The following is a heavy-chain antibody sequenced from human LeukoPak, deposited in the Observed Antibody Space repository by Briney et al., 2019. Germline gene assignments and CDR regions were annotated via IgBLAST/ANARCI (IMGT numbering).Heavy chain of an antibody. CDR1: GGSISSYY. V-gene: IGHV4-59*01. Sequence: SETLSLTCTVSGGSISSYYWSWIRQPPGKGLEWIGYMYYSGTIKYNPSLKSRVTISEDTSKNQFSLKLSSVTAADTAMYYCARAWATDYFDYWGQGTLVTVSS. CDR2: MYYSGTI. J-gene: IGHJ4*02. CDR3: ARAWATDYFDY.